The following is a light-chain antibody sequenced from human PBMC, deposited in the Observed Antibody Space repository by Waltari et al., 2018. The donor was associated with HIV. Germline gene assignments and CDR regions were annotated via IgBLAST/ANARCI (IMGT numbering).Light chain of an antibody. Sequence: DIVMSQFPLSLLVTPGEPAPMSCNSSQSLLHSNGYNFLDWYFQRPGQSPQLLIYMASYRASGVPDRISGSGSGTNFTLRIGRVATEDVGVYYCLQARQTPWTFGQGTKVEI. CDR3: LQARQTPWT. J-gene: IGKJ1*01. CDR1: QSLLHSNGYNF. CDR2: MAS. V-gene: IGKV2-28*01.